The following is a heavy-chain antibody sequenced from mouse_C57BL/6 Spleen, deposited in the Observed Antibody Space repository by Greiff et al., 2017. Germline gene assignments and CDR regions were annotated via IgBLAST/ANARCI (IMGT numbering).Heavy chain of an antibody. V-gene: IGHV1-55*01. D-gene: IGHD4-1*01. CDR2: IYPGSGST. Sequence: VQLQQPGAELVKPGASVKMSCKASGYTFTSYWITWVKQRPGQGLEWIGDIYPGSGSTNYNEKFKSKATLTVDTSSSTAYMQLSSLTSEDSAVYYCAREGLGRDYFDYWGKGTTLTVSS. CDR3: AREGLGRDYFDY. J-gene: IGHJ2*01. CDR1: GYTFTSYW.